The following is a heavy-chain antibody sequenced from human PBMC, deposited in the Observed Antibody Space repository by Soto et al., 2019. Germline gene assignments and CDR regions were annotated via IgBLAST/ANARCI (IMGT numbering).Heavy chain of an antibody. V-gene: IGHV3-9*01. CDR3: AKENRPEHPWGGFDI. CDR1: GFTFDDYA. CDR2: ISWNSGSI. D-gene: IGHD1-1*01. Sequence: EVQLVESGGGLVQPGRSLRLSCAASGFTFDDYAMHWVRQAPGKGLEWVSGISWNSGSIGYADSVKGRFTISRDNAKNSLYLQMNSPRAEDTALYYCAKENRPEHPWGGFDIWGQGTMVTVSS. J-gene: IGHJ3*02.